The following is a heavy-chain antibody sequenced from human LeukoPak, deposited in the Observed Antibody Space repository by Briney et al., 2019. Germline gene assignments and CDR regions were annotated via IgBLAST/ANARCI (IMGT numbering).Heavy chain of an antibody. CDR1: GFIVSNNY. V-gene: IGHV3-53*01. J-gene: IGHJ4*02. Sequence: KTGGSLRLSCVASGFIVSNNYMSWVRQAPGKGLEWVSVLYNAGTTYYADSVKGRFTISRDNSKNTLYLQMYSLRAEDTAVYYCASLKGLFDYFDYWGQGTLVTVSS. D-gene: IGHD3-22*01. CDR2: LYNAGTT. CDR3: ASLKGLFDYFDY.